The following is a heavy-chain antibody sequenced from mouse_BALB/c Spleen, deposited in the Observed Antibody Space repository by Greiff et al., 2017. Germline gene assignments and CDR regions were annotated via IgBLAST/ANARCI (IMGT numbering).Heavy chain of an antibody. Sequence: EVKLVESGAELVRPGALVKLSCKASGFNIKDYYMHWVKQRPEQGLEWIGWIDPENGNTIYDPKFQGKASITADTSSNTAYLQLSSLTSEDTAVYYCARGGIRGGFDYWGQGTTLTVSS. CDR3: ARGGIRGGFDY. D-gene: IGHD5-2*01. CDR2: IDPENGNT. V-gene: IGHV14-1*02. J-gene: IGHJ2*01. CDR1: GFNIKDYY.